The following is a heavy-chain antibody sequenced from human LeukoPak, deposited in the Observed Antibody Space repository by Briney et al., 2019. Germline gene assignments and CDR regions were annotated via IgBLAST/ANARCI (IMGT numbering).Heavy chain of an antibody. V-gene: IGHV1-69*13. CDR3: AREEFGVVIIRRAFDI. Sequence: GASVKVSCKASGYTFTSYDINWVRQAPGQGLEWMGGIIPIFGTANYAQKFQGRVTITADESTSTAYMELSSLRSEDTAVYYCAREEFGVVIIRRAFDIWGQGTMVTVSS. CDR2: IIPIFGTA. J-gene: IGHJ3*02. D-gene: IGHD3-3*01. CDR1: GYTFTSYD.